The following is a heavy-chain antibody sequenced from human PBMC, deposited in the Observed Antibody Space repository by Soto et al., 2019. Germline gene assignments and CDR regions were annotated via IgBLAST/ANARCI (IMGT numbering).Heavy chain of an antibody. D-gene: IGHD2-2*01. CDR1: GGSISSSSYY. CDR2: IYYSGST. Sequence: SETLSLTCTVSGGSISSSSYYWGWIRQPPGKGLEWIGSIYYSGSTYYNPSLKSRVTISVDTSKNQFSLKLSSVTAADTAVYYCARQSLVVPAAMPTFFFDYWGQGTLVTVSS. CDR3: ARQSLVVPAAMPTFFFDY. V-gene: IGHV4-39*01. J-gene: IGHJ4*02.